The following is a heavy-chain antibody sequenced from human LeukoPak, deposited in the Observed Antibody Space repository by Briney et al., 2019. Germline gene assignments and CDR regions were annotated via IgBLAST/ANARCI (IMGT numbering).Heavy chain of an antibody. D-gene: IGHD4-11*01. CDR3: AKDQTRYSNSGYYYFYYMDV. J-gene: IGHJ6*03. CDR1: GFTFSTYG. V-gene: IGHV3-30*02. CDR2: IRYDGSDK. Sequence: GGSLRLSCAASGFTFSTYGMHWVRQAPSKGLDWVAFIRYDGSDKYYADSVKGRCTVSRDDSKNTLYLQMNSLRAEDTAVYYCAKDQTRYSNSGYYYFYYMDVWGKGTTVTVSS.